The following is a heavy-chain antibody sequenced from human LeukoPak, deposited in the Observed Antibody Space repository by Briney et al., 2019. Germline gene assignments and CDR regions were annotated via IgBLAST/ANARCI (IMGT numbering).Heavy chain of an antibody. CDR2: ISISGGTI. CDR1: GFTFTDYW. V-gene: IGHV3-11*04. J-gene: IGHJ4*02. CDR3: ARVGQFDS. Sequence: PGGSLRLSCAASGFTFTDYWMSWIRQAPGKGLEWISYISISGGTIYYAESVKGRFTISRDNAMSSLYLQMNSLRGEDTAVYYCARVGQFDSWGQGTLVTVSS.